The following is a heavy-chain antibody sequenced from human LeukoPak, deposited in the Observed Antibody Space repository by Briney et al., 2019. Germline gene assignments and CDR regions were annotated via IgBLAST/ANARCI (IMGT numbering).Heavy chain of an antibody. J-gene: IGHJ4*02. V-gene: IGHV3-23*01. CDR1: GFSFSNYA. D-gene: IGHD4-23*01. CDR2: TSGSGGRK. Sequence: GGSLRLSCAASGFSFSNYAMSWVRQAPGKGLEWVSATSGSGGRKYYADSVKGRFTISRDDAKNTLYLQMNSLRVEDTAVYYCARGRPHGNDYWGQGTLVTVSS. CDR3: ARGRPHGNDY.